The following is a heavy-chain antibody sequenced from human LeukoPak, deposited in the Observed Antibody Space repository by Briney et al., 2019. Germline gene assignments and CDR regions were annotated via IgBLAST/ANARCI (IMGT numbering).Heavy chain of an antibody. Sequence: PGGSLRLSCAASGFSVSSYGFNWVRQAPGRGLEWFSYISTSGTSMYYADSVRGRFTVSRDNAKNSLYLQMNNLRAEDTAVYYCAKDRSGWYYFDHWGQGTLVTVSS. CDR1: GFSVSSYG. D-gene: IGHD6-19*01. CDR3: AKDRSGWYYFDH. CDR2: ISTSGTSM. J-gene: IGHJ4*02. V-gene: IGHV3-48*03.